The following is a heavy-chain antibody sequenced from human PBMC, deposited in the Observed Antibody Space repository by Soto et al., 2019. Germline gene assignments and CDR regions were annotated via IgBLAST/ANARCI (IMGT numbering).Heavy chain of an antibody. J-gene: IGHJ6*02. V-gene: IGHV4-31*03. CDR2: IYYSGST. CDR1: GGSISSGGYY. D-gene: IGHD3-9*01. CDR3: ARTGRFDYDILTGYYMGRYYGMDV. Sequence: LSLTCTVSGGSISSGGYYWSWIRQHPGKGLEWIGYIYYSGSTYYNPSLKSRVTISVDTSKNQFSLKLSSVTAADTAVYYCARTGRFDYDILTGYYMGRYYGMDVWGQGTTVTVS.